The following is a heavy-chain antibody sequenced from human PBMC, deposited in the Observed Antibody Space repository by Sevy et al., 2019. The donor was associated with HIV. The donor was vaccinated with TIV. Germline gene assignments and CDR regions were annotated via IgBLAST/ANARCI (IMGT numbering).Heavy chain of an antibody. D-gene: IGHD4-17*01. V-gene: IGHV3-23*01. CDR1: GFTFSNYA. Sequence: GGSLRLSCAASGFTFSNYAMSWVRQAPGKGLEWVSGISDSGAGTYYADSVRGRFTISRDNSKNMVSLQMNGLRAEDTAVYYCVKELCLGDMVTTRNGWGQGTLVTVS. CDR2: ISDSGAGT. J-gene: IGHJ4*02. CDR3: VKELCLGDMVTTRNG.